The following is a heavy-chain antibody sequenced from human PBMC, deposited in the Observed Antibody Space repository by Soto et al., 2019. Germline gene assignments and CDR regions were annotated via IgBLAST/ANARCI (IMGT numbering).Heavy chain of an antibody. CDR1: GFTFSTYG. J-gene: IGHJ4*02. CDR2: IWYDASNK. Sequence: QVQLVESGGGVVQPGRSLRLSCAASGFTFSTYGMHWVRQAPGKGLEWVAIIWYDASNKYYADSVKGRFTISRDNSKNTLNLEMNSLRVEDSAVYYCARVGPGQSSDYWGQGTLVTVSS. CDR3: ARVGPGQSSDY. V-gene: IGHV3-33*01.